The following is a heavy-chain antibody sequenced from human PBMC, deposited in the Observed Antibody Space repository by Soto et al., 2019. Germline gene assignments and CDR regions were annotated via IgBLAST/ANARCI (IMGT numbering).Heavy chain of an antibody. V-gene: IGHV1-18*01. D-gene: IGHD6-13*01. CDR2: ISAYNGNT. Sequence: QVQLVQSGAEVKKPGASVKVSCKASGYTFTSYGISWVRQAPGQGLEWMGWISAYNGNTNYAQKLQGRVTMTTDTSTSTAYMERRSLRSDDTAVYYCAREERQQLAKRGGGYYYYGMDVWGQGTTVTVSS. J-gene: IGHJ6*02. CDR3: AREERQQLAKRGGGYYYYGMDV. CDR1: GYTFTSYG.